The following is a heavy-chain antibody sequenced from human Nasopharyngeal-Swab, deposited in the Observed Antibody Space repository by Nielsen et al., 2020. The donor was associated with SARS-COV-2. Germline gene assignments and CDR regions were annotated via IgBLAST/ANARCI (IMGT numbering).Heavy chain of an antibody. CDR3: ARDIYGDYPFDY. CDR2: IYSGGST. CDR1: GFTVSSNY. Sequence: GESLKISCAASGFTVSSNYMSWVRQAPGKGLEWVSVIYSGGSTYYADSVKGRFTISRDNSKNTLYLQMNSLRAEDTAVYYCARDIYGDYPFDYWGQGTLVTVSP. V-gene: IGHV3-53*01. J-gene: IGHJ4*02. D-gene: IGHD4-17*01.